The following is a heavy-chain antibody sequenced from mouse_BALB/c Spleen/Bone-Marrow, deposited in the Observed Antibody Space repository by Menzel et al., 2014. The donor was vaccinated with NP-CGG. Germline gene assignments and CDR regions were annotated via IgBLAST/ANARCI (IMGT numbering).Heavy chain of an antibody. CDR3: ARDYYGSSDY. Sequence: EVHLVESGGGLVQPGGSLKLSCAASGFTLSSYGMSWVRQTPDKRLELVATINSNGGSTYYPDSVKGRFTISRDNAKNTLYLQMSSLKSEYTAMYYCARDYYGSSDYWGQGTTLTVSS. D-gene: IGHD1-1*01. CDR1: GFTLSSYG. J-gene: IGHJ2*01. V-gene: IGHV5-6-3*01. CDR2: INSNGGST.